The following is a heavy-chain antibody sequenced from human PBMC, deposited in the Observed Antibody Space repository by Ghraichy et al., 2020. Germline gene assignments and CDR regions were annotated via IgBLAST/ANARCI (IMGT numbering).Heavy chain of an antibody. D-gene: IGHD6-13*01. CDR1: GFTFSGYA. CDR3: AKDMRYSSSWCGGFDY. Sequence: GGSLRLSCAAFGFTFSGYAMTWVRQAPGKGLDWVSAISGSAGSAHYADPVKGRFTTTRDNSENTPYPQMNSLRPEDTAIYYWAKDMRYSSSWCGGFDYWGTVTLFTFSS. CDR2: ISGSAGSA. J-gene: IGHJ4*02. V-gene: IGHV3-23*01.